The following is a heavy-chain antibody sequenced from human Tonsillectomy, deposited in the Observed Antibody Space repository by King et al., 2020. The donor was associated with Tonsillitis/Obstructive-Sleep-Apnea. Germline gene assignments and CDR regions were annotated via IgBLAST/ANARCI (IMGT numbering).Heavy chain of an antibody. V-gene: IGHV3-30*01. D-gene: IGHD3-3*01. Sequence: VQLVESGGGVVQPGRSLRLSCTASGFTFSTYAMHWVRQAPGKGLEWVAVISHDGSDKYYADSVKGRFTISRDHSKNKLYLQMNSLRAEETAVYYWAREEFYDFWSGYNWFDPWGQGTLVTVSS. CDR2: ISHDGSDK. CDR1: GFTFSTYA. CDR3: AREEFYDFWSGYNWFDP. J-gene: IGHJ5*02.